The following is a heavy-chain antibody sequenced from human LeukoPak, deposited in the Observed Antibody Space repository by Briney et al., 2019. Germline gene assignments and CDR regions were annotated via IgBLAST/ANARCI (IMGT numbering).Heavy chain of an antibody. J-gene: IGHJ4*02. Sequence: SETLSLTCTVSGDSISSSPYYWGWIRQPPGKGLEWIATIFSSGITYYSPSLKSRVTISVDTSKNQVPLKLSSVTAADTAVYYCASRKLGNDYWGQGTLVTVSS. D-gene: IGHD7-27*01. V-gene: IGHV4-39*06. CDR1: GDSISSSPYY. CDR2: IFSSGIT. CDR3: ASRKLGNDY.